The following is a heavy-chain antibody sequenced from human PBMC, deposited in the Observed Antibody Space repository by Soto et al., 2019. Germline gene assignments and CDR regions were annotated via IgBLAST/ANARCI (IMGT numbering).Heavy chain of an antibody. D-gene: IGHD2-2*02. CDR2: IYYSGST. J-gene: IGHJ5*02. V-gene: IGHV4-30-4*01. Sequence: SETLSLTCTVSGSSISIGDYYWSCIRQPPGKGLEWIGYIYYSGSTYYNPSLKSRVTISVDTSKNQFSLKLSSVTAADTAVYYCARVIPKGYCSSTSCYKQNWFDPWGQGTLVTVS. CDR3: ARVIPKGYCSSTSCYKQNWFDP. CDR1: GSSISIGDYY.